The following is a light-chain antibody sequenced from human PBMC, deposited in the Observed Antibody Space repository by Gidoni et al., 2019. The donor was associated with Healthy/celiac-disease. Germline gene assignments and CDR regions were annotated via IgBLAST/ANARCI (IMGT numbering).Light chain of an antibody. J-gene: IGLJ1*01. Sequence: QSALTQPASLSGSPGPSLTISCTGTSSDVGGYNYVSWYQQHPGKAPKLMIYEVSNRPSGVSNRFSGSKSGNTASLTIAGLQAEDEADYYGSSYTSSSTLGVFGTGTKVTVL. CDR3: SSYTSSSTLGV. CDR1: SSDVGGYNY. CDR2: EVS. V-gene: IGLV2-14*01.